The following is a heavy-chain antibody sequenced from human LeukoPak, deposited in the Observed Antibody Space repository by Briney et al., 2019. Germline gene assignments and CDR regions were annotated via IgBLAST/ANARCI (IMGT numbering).Heavy chain of an antibody. V-gene: IGHV4-31*03. CDR1: GGSISSGGRY. Sequence: PSETLSLTCTVSGGSISSGGRYWSWIRQHPGKGLEWIGYIYHSGSTYYKSSLKSRVTISIDTSKNQFSLKLSSVTAADTAVYYCARGFGMASMFGGVFDCWGQGTLVTVSS. D-gene: IGHD3-16*01. CDR2: IYHSGST. CDR3: ARGFGMASMFGGVFDC. J-gene: IGHJ4*02.